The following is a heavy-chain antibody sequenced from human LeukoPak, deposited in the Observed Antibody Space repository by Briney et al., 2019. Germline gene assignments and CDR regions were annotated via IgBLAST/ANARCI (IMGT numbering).Heavy chain of an antibody. V-gene: IGHV1-46*01. CDR3: ARAPLQLSLTQHYFDY. CDR1: GYTFINYY. J-gene: IGHJ4*02. CDR2: INPSGGST. Sequence: ASVKVSCKASGYTFINYYIHWVRQTPGQGLEWMGIINPSGGSTSYAQKFRGRVTMTRDTSTSTVYMELSSLRSEDTAVFYCARAPLQLSLTQHYFDYWGQGTLVTVSS. D-gene: IGHD1-1*01.